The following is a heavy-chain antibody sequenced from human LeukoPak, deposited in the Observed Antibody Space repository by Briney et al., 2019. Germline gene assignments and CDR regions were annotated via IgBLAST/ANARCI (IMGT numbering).Heavy chain of an antibody. J-gene: IGHJ4*02. CDR2: INSDGSST. V-gene: IGHV3-74*01. CDR3: ARVGLYSSGWSA. D-gene: IGHD6-19*01. Sequence: PGGSLRLSCAASGFTFSNYWMNWVRQAPGKGLVWVSRINSDGSSTDYTDSVKGRFTISRDNAKNTLYLQMNSLRAEDTAVYYYARVGLYSSGWSAWGQGTLVTVSS. CDR1: GFTFSNYW.